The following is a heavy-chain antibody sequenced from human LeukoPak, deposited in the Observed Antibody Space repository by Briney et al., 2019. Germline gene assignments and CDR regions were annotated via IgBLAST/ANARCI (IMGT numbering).Heavy chain of an antibody. V-gene: IGHV4-59*01. J-gene: IGHJ4*02. CDR2: IYNSGST. CDR3: ARAYDSSGPFDY. D-gene: IGHD3-22*01. Sequence: SETLSLTCTLAGGSISRNYWSWIRKPPGKELEWIGYIYNSGSTNYNPSLKSRVTISVDTSNNHLSLKLSSVTAADTAAYYCARAYDSSGPFDYWGQGTLVTVSS. CDR1: GGSISRNY.